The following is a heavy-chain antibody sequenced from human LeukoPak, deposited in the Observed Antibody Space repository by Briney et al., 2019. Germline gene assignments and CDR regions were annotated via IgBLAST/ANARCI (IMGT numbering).Heavy chain of an antibody. D-gene: IGHD6-19*01. J-gene: IGHJ4*02. CDR1: GYTFTSYS. V-gene: IGHV7-4-1*02. CDR3: AKEVGSGWTPFDY. CDR2: INTNTGNP. Sequence: ASVKVSCKASGYTFTSYSMNWVRQAPGQGLEYMGWINTNTGNPTYAQGFTGRFVFSLDTSVSTAYLQISSLKAEDTAVYYCAKEVGSGWTPFDYWGQGTLVTVSS.